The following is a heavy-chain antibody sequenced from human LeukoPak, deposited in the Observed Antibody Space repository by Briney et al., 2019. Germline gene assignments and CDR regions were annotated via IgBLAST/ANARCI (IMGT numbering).Heavy chain of an antibody. CDR1: GGSISSYY. J-gene: IGHJ4*02. V-gene: IGHV4-59*01. CDR3: ARGGNVVVTEGYFDY. D-gene: IGHD2-21*02. CDR2: IYYSGST. Sequence: SETLSLTCTVSGGSISSYYWSWLRQPPGKGLEGIGYIYYSGSTNYNPSLKSRVTISVDTSKNQFSLKLSSVTAADTAVYYCARGGNVVVTEGYFDYWGQGTLVTVSS.